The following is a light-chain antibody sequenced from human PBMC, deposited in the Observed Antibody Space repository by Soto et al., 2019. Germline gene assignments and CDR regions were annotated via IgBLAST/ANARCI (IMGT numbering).Light chain of an antibody. CDR1: STDVGGYNY. Sequence: QSALTQPASVSGSPGQSITISCTGTSTDVGGYNYVSWYQQHPGKAPKLMIYDVSNRPSGVSNRVSGSKSGNTASLTITGRQAEDEADYYCSSYTTSSPSHVVFGGGTKLTVL. V-gene: IGLV2-14*01. CDR3: SSYTTSSPSHVV. CDR2: DVS. J-gene: IGLJ2*01.